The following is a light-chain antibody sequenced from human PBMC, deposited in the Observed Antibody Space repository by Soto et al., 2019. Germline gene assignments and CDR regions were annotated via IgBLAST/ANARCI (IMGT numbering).Light chain of an antibody. V-gene: IGKV3-11*01. CDR1: QSDSTY. CDR2: DAS. Sequence: EIVLTQSPATLSLYPGERATLSCRASQSDSTYLACYNHMTCKDARFIIYDASIGATGIPARLSCSGSGIGFTIPTRTLEPEDFGVTYCQQRSNRPWTFGQGATVDNK. J-gene: IGKJ1*01. CDR3: QQRSNRPWT.